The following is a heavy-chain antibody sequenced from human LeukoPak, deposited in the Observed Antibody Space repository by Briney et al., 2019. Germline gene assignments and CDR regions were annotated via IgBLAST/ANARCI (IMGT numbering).Heavy chain of an antibody. CDR2: IYTGGST. CDR3: AMYNCDTSGFDY. Sequence: RPSETLSPTCSVSGGSVGSFSIYYWSWVRQPAGKGLEWIGRIYTGGSTSTSYNPSLKSRVSISVDKSKNHFSLTLRSVTAADTAVYYCAMYNCDTSGFDYWGQGTRVTVSS. J-gene: IGHJ4*02. V-gene: IGHV4-4*07. CDR1: GGSVGSFSIYY. D-gene: IGHD1-20*01.